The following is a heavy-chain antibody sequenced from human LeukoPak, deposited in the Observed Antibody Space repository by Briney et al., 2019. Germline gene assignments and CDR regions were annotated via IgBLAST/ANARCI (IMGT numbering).Heavy chain of an antibody. CDR3: ARDSSGWSLVRGGLDY. CDR2: IYYSGST. V-gene: IGHV4-39*07. D-gene: IGHD6-19*01. Sequence: SETLSLTCTVSGGSISSSSYYWGWIRQPPGKGLEWIGSIYYSGSTYYNPSLKSRVTISVDTSKNQFSLKLSSVTAADTAVYYCARDSSGWSLVRGGLDYWGQRTLVTVSS. CDR1: GGSISSSSYY. J-gene: IGHJ4*02.